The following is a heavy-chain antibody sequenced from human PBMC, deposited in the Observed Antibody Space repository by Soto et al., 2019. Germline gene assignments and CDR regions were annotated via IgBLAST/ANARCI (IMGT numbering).Heavy chain of an antibody. CDR1: GATVSTDGYY. D-gene: IGHD5-12*01. CDR2: MSYVGTS. Sequence: SETLSLTCTVSGATVSTDGYYWSWIRQPPGKALEWIGYMSYVGTSDYNPSLRSRVTASVHRPKNHFSLILTSVTAADTAVYLCARLSRLAPVAKTYYYGLDVCGQGIMVAVCS. CDR3: ARLSRLAPVAKTYYYGLDV. J-gene: IGHJ6*02. V-gene: IGHV4-61*03.